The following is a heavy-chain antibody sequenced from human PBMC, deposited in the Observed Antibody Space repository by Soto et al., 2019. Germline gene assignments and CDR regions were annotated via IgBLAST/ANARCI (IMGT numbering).Heavy chain of an antibody. V-gene: IGHV3-23*01. CDR1: GFIFSSYA. CDR3: AKEEYVGATHHDY. Sequence: GGSLRLSCAASGFIFSSYAMTWVRHVSGKGLEWVAATGGAGGTKFYADSVKGRFTISRDNSKNTLYLQMNSLRAEDTAVYYCAKEEYVGATHHDYWGQGTLVTVSS. D-gene: IGHD1-26*01. J-gene: IGHJ4*02. CDR2: TGGAGGTK.